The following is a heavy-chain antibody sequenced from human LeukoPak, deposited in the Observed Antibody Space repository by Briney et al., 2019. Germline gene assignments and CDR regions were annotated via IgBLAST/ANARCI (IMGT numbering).Heavy chain of an antibody. CDR1: GGSISSGGYS. CDR3: ARKGLGGDLFDY. D-gene: IGHD4-17*01. Sequence: SETLSLTCAVSGGSISSGGYSWSWIRQPPGKGLEWIGYTYHSGSTYYNPSLKSRVTISVDRSKNQFSLKLSSVTAADTAVYYSARKGLGGDLFDYWGQGTLVTVSS. J-gene: IGHJ4*02. CDR2: TYHSGST. V-gene: IGHV4-30-2*01.